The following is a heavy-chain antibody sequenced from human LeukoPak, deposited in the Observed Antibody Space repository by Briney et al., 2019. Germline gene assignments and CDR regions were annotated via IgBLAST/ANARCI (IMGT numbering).Heavy chain of an antibody. Sequence: ASVKVSCKASGYTFTSYGISWVRQAPGQGLEWMGWISAYNGNTNYAQKLQGRVTMTTDTSTSTAYMELRSLRSDDTAVYYCARDQNSYGPYYYYYYMDVWGKGTTVTVSS. CDR1: GYTFTSYG. J-gene: IGHJ6*03. V-gene: IGHV1-18*01. CDR2: ISAYNGNT. D-gene: IGHD5-18*01. CDR3: ARDQNSYGPYYYYYYMDV.